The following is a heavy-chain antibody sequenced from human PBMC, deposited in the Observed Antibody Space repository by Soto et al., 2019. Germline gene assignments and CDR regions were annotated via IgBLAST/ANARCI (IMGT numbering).Heavy chain of an antibody. CDR1: GYTFTGYY. CDR3: ARTQTNDY. Sequence: GASVKVSCKASGYTFTGYYIRWVRQAPGQGLEWMGWINTNSGGTNYAQKFQGRVTMTRDTSISTAYMELSRLTSDDTAVYYCARTQTNDYWGQGTLVTVSS. CDR2: INTNSGGT. V-gene: IGHV1-2*02. J-gene: IGHJ4*02.